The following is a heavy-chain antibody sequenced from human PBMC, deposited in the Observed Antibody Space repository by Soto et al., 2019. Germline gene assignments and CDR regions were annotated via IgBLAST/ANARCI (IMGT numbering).Heavy chain of an antibody. CDR3: AKVRVGIDVDFDD. V-gene: IGHV3-23*01. J-gene: IGHJ4*02. CDR1: GFTFSNSA. D-gene: IGHD2-21*01. CDR2: IRDSDSGGST. Sequence: EVQLLESGGGLVQPGGSLRLSCAASGFTFSNSAMTWVRQAPAKGLEWVSTIRDSDSGGSTFYADSVKGRFTISRDDSKNTLYLQMSSLIAEDTAMYYCAKVRVGIDVDFDDWGQGALVTVSS.